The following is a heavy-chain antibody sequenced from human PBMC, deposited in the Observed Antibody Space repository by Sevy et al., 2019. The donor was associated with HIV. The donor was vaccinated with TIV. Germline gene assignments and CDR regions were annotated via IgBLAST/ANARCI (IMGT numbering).Heavy chain of an antibody. V-gene: IGHV4-59*01. CDR1: GVSISSDY. Sequence: SETLSLTCRVSGVSISSDYWSWIRQPPGKEPEWIGYIHHSGNSNYKTSLKSRVTISVDTYKNQFSLNLRSVSAADTAVYYCARSVAANYMDVWGQGTTVTVSS. D-gene: IGHD1-26*01. CDR2: IHHSGNS. CDR3: ARSVAANYMDV. J-gene: IGHJ6*03.